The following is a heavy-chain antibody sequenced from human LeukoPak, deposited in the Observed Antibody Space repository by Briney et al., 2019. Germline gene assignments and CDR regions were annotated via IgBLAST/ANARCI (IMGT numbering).Heavy chain of an antibody. CDR1: GYTFTSYD. D-gene: IGHD5-24*01. CDR3: ARDLYGRDGYNLVGYDY. J-gene: IGHJ4*02. CDR2: MNPNSGNT. V-gene: IGHV1-8*01. Sequence: GASVKVSCKASGYTFTSYDINWVRQATGQGLEWMGWMNPNSGNTGYAQKFQGRVTMTRNTSISTAYMELSSLRSDDTAVYYCARDLYGRDGYNLVGYDYWGQGTLVTVSS.